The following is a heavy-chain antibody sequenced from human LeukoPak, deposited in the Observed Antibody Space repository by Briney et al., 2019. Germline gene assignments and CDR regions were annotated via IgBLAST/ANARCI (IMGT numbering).Heavy chain of an antibody. V-gene: IGHV1-69*01. CDR1: RGTFSSYA. CDR2: IIPIFGTA. CDR3: ARALKYYYDSSGYYFDY. Sequence: GASVKVSCKASRGTFSSYAISWMRQAPGQGLEWMGGIIPIFGTANYAQKFQGRVTITADESTSTAYMELSSLRSEDTAVYYCARALKYYYDSSGYYFDYWGQGILVTVSS. J-gene: IGHJ4*02. D-gene: IGHD3-22*01.